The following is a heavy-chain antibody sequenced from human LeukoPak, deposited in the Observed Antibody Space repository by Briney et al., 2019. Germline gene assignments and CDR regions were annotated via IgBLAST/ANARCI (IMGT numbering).Heavy chain of an antibody. CDR2: ISGSGAGT. D-gene: IGHD6-13*01. CDR1: GFTFSSYA. CDR3: AKISTPIPAAGAMDN. V-gene: IGHV3-23*01. J-gene: IGHJ4*02. Sequence: GGSLRLSCAASGFTFSSYAMGWVRQAPGKGLEWVSSISGSGAGTYYADSVKGRCTISRDNSKNTLYLQMNSLRAEDTAVYYCAKISTPIPAAGAMDNWGQGTLVTVSS.